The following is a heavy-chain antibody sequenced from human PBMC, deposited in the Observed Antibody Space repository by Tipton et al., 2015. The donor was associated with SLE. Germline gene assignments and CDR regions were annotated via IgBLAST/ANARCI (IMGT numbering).Heavy chain of an antibody. CDR1: GFTFDDYA. CDR3: AKDRSVAVSLFDAFDI. D-gene: IGHD3-3*01. Sequence: SLRLSCAGSGFTFDDYAMHWVRQAPGKGLEWVSGISWNSGNIGYADSVKGRFSITRDNAKKSLYLQMNSLRAEDTAFYYCAKDRSVAVSLFDAFDIWGQGTMVTVSS. CDR2: ISWNSGNI. J-gene: IGHJ3*02. V-gene: IGHV3-9*01.